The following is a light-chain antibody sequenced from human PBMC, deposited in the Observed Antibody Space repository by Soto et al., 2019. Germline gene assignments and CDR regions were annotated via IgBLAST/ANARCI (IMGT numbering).Light chain of an antibody. CDR2: DVD. J-gene: IGLJ1*01. CDR1: SGDVGGHDF. V-gene: IGLV2-11*01. Sequence: QSALTQPRSVSGSPGQSVTISCTGISGDVGGHDFVSWYQQHPGKAPKLIIYDVDKRPSGVPDRFSGSRSGNTASLTISGLQAEDEAHYYCQSYDSSLSAYVFGTGTKLTVL. CDR3: QSYDSSLSAYV.